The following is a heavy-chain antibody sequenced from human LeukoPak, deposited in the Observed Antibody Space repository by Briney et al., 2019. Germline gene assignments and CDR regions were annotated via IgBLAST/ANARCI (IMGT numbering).Heavy chain of an antibody. D-gene: IGHD3-10*01. CDR2: ISGSGGST. V-gene: IGHV3-23*01. J-gene: IGHJ4*02. CDR3: AKDRGYYGSGKLD. Sequence: GESLRLSCAASGFTFSSYAMSWVRQAPGKGLEWVSAISGSGGSTYYADSVKGRFTISRDNSKNTLYLQMNSLRAEDTAVYYCAKDRGYYGSGKLDWGQGTLVTVSS. CDR1: GFTFSSYA.